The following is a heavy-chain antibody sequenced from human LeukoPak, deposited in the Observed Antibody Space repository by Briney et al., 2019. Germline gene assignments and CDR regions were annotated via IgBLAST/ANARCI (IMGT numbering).Heavy chain of an antibody. J-gene: IGHJ4*02. D-gene: IGHD3-22*01. CDR3: ARDRRGYYDSSGHLDH. Sequence: PSETLSLTCTVAGDSVGSDNYYCSWIRQLPGKGLEWIGYIYHNGGTRFNPSLRRRVTMSVDTSKNHVSLKLGSVTAADTPVYYCARDRRGYYDSSGHLDHWGQGTLVTVSS. V-gene: IGHV4-61*03. CDR1: GDSVGSDNYY. CDR2: IYHNGGT.